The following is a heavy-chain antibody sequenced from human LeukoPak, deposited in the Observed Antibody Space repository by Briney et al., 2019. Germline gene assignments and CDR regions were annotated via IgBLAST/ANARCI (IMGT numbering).Heavy chain of an antibody. Sequence: SVKVSCKASGGTFSSYAISWVRQAPGQGLECMGGIIPIFGTANYAQKFQGRVTITADTSTSTAYMEPRSLRSDDTAVYYCARATYYYDSGGYYSGDYWGQGTLVTVSS. V-gene: IGHV1-69*06. CDR3: ARATYYYDSGGYYSGDY. J-gene: IGHJ4*02. CDR1: GGTFSSYA. D-gene: IGHD3-22*01. CDR2: IIPIFGTA.